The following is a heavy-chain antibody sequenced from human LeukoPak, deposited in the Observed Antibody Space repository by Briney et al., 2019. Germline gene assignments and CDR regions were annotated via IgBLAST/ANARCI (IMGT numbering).Heavy chain of an antibody. CDR1: GYTFTSYG. CDR2: ISAYNGNT. Sequence: ASVKVSCKASGYTFTSYGISWVRQAPGQGLEWMGWISAYNGNTNYAQKLQGRVTMTTDTSTSTAYMELRSLRSDDTAVYYCARSGGIDKRDSWFDPWGQGTLVTVSS. D-gene: IGHD1-26*01. J-gene: IGHJ5*02. CDR3: ARSGGIDKRDSWFDP. V-gene: IGHV1-18*01.